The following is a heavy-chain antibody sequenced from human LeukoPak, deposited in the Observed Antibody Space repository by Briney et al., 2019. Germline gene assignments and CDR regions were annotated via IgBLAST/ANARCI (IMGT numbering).Heavy chain of an antibody. D-gene: IGHD5-24*01. CDR2: IYPGDSDT. V-gene: IGHV5-51*01. CDR1: GYSFTSYW. CDR3: ARQKRWLQRGGNAFDI. J-gene: IGHJ3*02. Sequence: GESLKISCKGSGYSFTSYWIGWVRPLPGKGLEWMGIIYPGDSDTRYSPSFQGQVTISADKSISTAYLQWSSLKASDTAMYYCARQKRWLQRGGNAFDIWGQGTMVTVSS.